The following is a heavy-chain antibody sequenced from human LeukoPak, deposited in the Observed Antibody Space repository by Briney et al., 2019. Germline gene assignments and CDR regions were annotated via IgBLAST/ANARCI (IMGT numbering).Heavy chain of an antibody. V-gene: IGHV3-23*01. J-gene: IGHJ3*02. CDR3: AQSGVGATSAFDI. Sequence: GGSLRLSCAASGFTFSGYAMSWVRQAPGKGLEWVSAISGSGGSTYYADSVKGRFTISRDNSKNTLYLQMNSLRAEDTAVYYCAQSGVGATSAFDIWGQGTMVTVSS. CDR2: ISGSGGST. D-gene: IGHD1-26*01. CDR1: GFTFSGYA.